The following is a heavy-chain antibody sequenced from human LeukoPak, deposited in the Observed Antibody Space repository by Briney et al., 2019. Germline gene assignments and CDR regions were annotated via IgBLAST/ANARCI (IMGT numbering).Heavy chain of an antibody. D-gene: IGHD1-26*01. CDR2: IYYSGCT. CDR1: GGSISSYY. V-gene: IGHV4-59*01. CDR3: ARAELLHAFDI. J-gene: IGHJ3*02. Sequence: SETLSLTCTVSGGSISSYYWSWIRQPPGKGLEWIGYIYYSGCTNYNPSLKSRVTISVDTSKNQFSLKLSSVTAADTAVYYCARAELLHAFDIWGQGTMVTVSS.